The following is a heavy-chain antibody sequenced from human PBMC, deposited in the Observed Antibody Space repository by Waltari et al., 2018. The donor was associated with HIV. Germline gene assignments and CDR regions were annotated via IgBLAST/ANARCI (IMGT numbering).Heavy chain of an antibody. CDR1: GGSISSSSYY. Sequence: QLQLQESGPGLVKPSETLSLTCTVSGGSISSSSYYWGWIRQPPGKGLEWIGNIYYSGSTYYSPSLKSRVTMSVDTSKNQFSLKLSSVTAADTAVYYCARLEIDNSGYYYDYHWGQGTLVTVSS. CDR2: IYYSGST. V-gene: IGHV4-39*01. D-gene: IGHD3-22*01. J-gene: IGHJ5*02. CDR3: ARLEIDNSGYYYDYH.